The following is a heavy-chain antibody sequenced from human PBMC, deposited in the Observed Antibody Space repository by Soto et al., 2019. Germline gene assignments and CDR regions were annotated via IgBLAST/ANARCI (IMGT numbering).Heavy chain of an antibody. Sequence: TLSLTCAVYGGSFSGYYWSWIRQPPGKGLEWIGEINHSGSTNYNPSLKSRVTISVDTSKNQFSLKLSSVTAADTAVYYCARDAGYYGSGSYYRRYYYGMDVWGQGTTVTVSS. D-gene: IGHD3-10*01. J-gene: IGHJ6*02. V-gene: IGHV4-34*01. CDR1: GGSFSGYY. CDR2: INHSGST. CDR3: ARDAGYYGSGSYYRRYYYGMDV.